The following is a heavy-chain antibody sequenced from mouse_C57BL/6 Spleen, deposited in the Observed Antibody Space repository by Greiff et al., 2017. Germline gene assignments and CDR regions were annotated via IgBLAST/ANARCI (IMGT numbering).Heavy chain of an antibody. D-gene: IGHD2-4*01. V-gene: IGHV3-6*01. CDR3: AYYDYDDGVGFEY. J-gene: IGHJ2*01. Sequence: ESGPGLVKPSQSLSLTCSVTGYSITSGYYWNWIRQFPGNKLEWMGYISYDGSNNYNPSLKNRISITRDTSKNPFFLKLNSVTTEDTASYCGAYYDYDDGVGFEYWGQGTTLTVSS. CDR1: GYSITSGYY. CDR2: ISYDGSN.